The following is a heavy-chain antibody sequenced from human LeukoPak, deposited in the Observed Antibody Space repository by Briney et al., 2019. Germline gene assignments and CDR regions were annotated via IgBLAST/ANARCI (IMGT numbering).Heavy chain of an antibody. CDR3: ARVDTIYSSSSEWDFDY. D-gene: IGHD6-6*01. CDR1: GYTFTSYY. Sequence: ASVKVSCKASGYTFTSYYMHWVRQAPGQGLEWMGIINPSGGSASYAQKFQGRVTMTRDTSTSTVYMELSSLRSEDTAVDYCARVDTIYSSSSEWDFDYWGQGTLVTVSS. J-gene: IGHJ4*02. V-gene: IGHV1-46*01. CDR2: INPSGGSA.